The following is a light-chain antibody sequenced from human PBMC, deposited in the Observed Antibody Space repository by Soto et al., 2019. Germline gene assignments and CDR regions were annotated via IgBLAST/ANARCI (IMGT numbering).Light chain of an antibody. CDR3: HQYNNCPLYT. J-gene: IGKJ2*01. Sequence: EIVMTQSPATLSLSPGERATLSCRASQSVSRNLAWYQQRPGRAPRLLIYDASTRATDIPARLSGSGSGTEFTLTINSRQSEDVSVYYGHQYNNCPLYTFVQGTKLEIK. CDR1: QSVSRN. CDR2: DAS. V-gene: IGKV3-15*01.